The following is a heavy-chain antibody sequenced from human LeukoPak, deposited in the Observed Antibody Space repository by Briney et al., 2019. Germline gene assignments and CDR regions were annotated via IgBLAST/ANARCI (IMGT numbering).Heavy chain of an antibody. Sequence: PGGSLRLSCAASGFTFSSYGMHWVRQAPGKGLEWVAVISFDGNNKYYADSVKGRFTVSRDNSKNTVYVQMDSLRGEDTAVYYCARYWDDPTWGQGTLVTVSS. CDR2: ISFDGNNK. D-gene: IGHD1-1*01. V-gene: IGHV3-30*03. CDR3: ARYWDDPT. J-gene: IGHJ5*02. CDR1: GFTFSSYG.